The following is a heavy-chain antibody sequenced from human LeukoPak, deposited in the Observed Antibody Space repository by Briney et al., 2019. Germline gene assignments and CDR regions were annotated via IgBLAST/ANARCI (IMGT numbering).Heavy chain of an antibody. CDR2: IDYSGRT. Sequence: SETLSLTCTVSGDSISSSSYYWGWIRQPPGKGLEWIGNIDYSGRTYYNPSLKSRVTISVDTSKNQFSLKLSSVTAADTAVYYCARNPSLHIVVVTAIDYWGLGTLVTVSS. CDR1: GDSISSSSYY. CDR3: ARNPSLHIVVVTAIDY. D-gene: IGHD2-21*02. J-gene: IGHJ4*02. V-gene: IGHV4-39*01.